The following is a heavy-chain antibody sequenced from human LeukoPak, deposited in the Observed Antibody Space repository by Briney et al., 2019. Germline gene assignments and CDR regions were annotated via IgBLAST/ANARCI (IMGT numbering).Heavy chain of an antibody. CDR3: ARAQGYRGYSYGFDY. J-gene: IGHJ4*02. D-gene: IGHD5-18*01. CDR1: GGTFSSYA. V-gene: IGHV1-69*13. Sequence: SVKVSCKASGGTFSSYAISWVRQAPGQGLEWMGGIIPIFGTANYAQKFQGRVTITADESTSTAYMELSSLRSEDTAVYYCARAQGYRGYSYGFDYWGQGTLVTVSS. CDR2: IIPIFGTA.